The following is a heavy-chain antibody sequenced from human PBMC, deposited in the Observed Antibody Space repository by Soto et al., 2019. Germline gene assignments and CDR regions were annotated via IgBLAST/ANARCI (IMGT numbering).Heavy chain of an antibody. J-gene: IGHJ6*02. CDR1: GYTFTDYY. CDR2: INPNSGGT. D-gene: IGHD6-6*01. CDR3: ARSSAEDFYLYGLDV. V-gene: IGHV1-2*04. Sequence: ASVKVSCKASGYTFTDYYIHWVRQAPGQGLEWMGWINPNSGGTKCAQKFQDWVTMTRDTPISTAYMELSRLKSDDTAVYFCARSSAEDFYLYGLDVWGQGTTVTVSS.